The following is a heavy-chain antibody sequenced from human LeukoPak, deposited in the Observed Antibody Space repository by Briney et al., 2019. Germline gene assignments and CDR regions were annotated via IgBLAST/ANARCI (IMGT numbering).Heavy chain of an antibody. CDR1: GGSFSGYY. V-gene: IGHV4-34*01. D-gene: IGHD3-22*01. CDR2: INHSGST. J-gene: IGHJ4*02. CDR3: ARVTGYMIEDYFDY. Sequence: PSETLSLTCAVYGGSFSGYYWSWIRQPPGKGLEWIGEINHSGSTNYNPSLKSRVTISVDTSKNQFSLRLSSVTAADTAVYYCARVTGYMIEDYFDYWGQGTPVTVSS.